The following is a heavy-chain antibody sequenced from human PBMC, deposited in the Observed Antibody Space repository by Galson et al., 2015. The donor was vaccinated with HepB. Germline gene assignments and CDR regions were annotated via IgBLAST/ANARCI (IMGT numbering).Heavy chain of an antibody. Sequence: QSGAEVKKPGESLKISCKGSGYSFTSYWIGWVRQMPGKGLEWMGIIYPGDSDTRYSPSFQGQVTISADKSISTAYLQWSSLKASDTAMYYCARAHYGSGSPLPFDYWGQGTLVTVSS. CDR3: ARAHYGSGSPLPFDY. CDR1: GYSFTSYW. J-gene: IGHJ4*02. V-gene: IGHV5-51*01. D-gene: IGHD3-10*01. CDR2: IYPGDSDT.